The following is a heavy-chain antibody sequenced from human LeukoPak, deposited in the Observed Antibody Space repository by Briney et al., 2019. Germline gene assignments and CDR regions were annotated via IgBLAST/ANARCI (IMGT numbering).Heavy chain of an antibody. CDR3: TNPIGYYDSTGYAFDI. J-gene: IGHJ3*02. D-gene: IGHD3-22*01. V-gene: IGHV4-4*07. Sequence: PSETLSLTCTVSGESINSFYWSWIRQPAGKGLEWIGRIYSSGSTNYSPSLKSRVTMSVDTSKNQFSLKLSSVTAADTAVYYCTNPIGYYDSTGYAFDIWGQGTMVAVSS. CDR2: IYSSGST. CDR1: GESINSFY.